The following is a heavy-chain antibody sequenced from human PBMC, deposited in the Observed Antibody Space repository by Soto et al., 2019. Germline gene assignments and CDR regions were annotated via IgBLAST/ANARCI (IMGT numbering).Heavy chain of an antibody. Sequence: EVQLLESGGGLVQPGGSLRLSCVGSGFTFINYAMNWVRQTPGKGLEWVSTISGGGDRTFDADTVKGRFTISRDNSKNTVNLQMNNLRADDTAVYYCARKVLGSTSRPDWWYFDLWGRGTPVTVSS. CDR3: ARKVLGSTSRPDWWYFDL. D-gene: IGHD2-2*01. V-gene: IGHV3-23*01. J-gene: IGHJ2*01. CDR1: GFTFINYA. CDR2: ISGGGDRT.